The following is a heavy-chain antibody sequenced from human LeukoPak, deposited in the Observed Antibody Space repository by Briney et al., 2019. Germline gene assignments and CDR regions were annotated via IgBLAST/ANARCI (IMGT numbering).Heavy chain of an antibody. CDR2: ISPYNGNP. CDR3: ARDRIRRSSTGGSFDI. CDR1: GYTFTNYD. D-gene: IGHD2-2*01. Sequence: ASVKVSCKASGYTFTNYDIIWVRQAPGQGLEWMGWISPYNGNPNYAQKVQGRVTLTTETSTTTAYMELWSLRSDDTAVYYFARDRIRRSSTGGSFDIWGQGTMVTVSS. V-gene: IGHV1-18*01. J-gene: IGHJ3*02.